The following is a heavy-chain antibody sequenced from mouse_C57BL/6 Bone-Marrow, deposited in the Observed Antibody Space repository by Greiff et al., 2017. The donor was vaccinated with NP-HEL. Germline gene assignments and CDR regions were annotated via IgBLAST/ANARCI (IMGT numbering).Heavy chain of an antibody. Sequence: EVMLVESGAELVRPGASVKLSCTASGFNIKDDYMHWVKQRPEQGLEWIGWIDPENGDTEYASKFQGKATITADTSSNTAYLQLSSLTSEDTAVYYCTTSSGYVDYWGQGTTLTVSS. CDR2: IDPENGDT. D-gene: IGHD3-2*02. V-gene: IGHV14-4*01. J-gene: IGHJ2*01. CDR3: TTSSGYVDY. CDR1: GFNIKDDY.